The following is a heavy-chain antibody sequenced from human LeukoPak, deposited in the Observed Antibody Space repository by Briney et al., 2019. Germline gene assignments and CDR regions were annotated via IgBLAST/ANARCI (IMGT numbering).Heavy chain of an antibody. CDR1: GFTFSDYY. Sequence: GGSLRLSCAASGFTFSDYYMSWIRQAPGKGLEWVSYISPSSSSTTYADSVKGRFTISRDNAKNSLYLQLNSLRAEDTAVYYCARAGTIVAAASHDYWGQGTLVTVSS. D-gene: IGHD2-2*01. V-gene: IGHV3-11*05. CDR2: ISPSSSST. J-gene: IGHJ4*02. CDR3: ARAGTIVAAASHDY.